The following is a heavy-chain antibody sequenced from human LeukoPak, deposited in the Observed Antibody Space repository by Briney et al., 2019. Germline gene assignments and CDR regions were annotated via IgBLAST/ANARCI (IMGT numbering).Heavy chain of an antibody. D-gene: IGHD2-2*01. CDR1: GYSISSGYQ. Sequence: SETLSLTCAVSGYSISSGYQWAWIRQSPDKGLEWIGSIYHCGSAHYTSSFKNRVTLSVDTSKIQFSLRLNSVTAADTAVYYCARDPRWLTPDCTSTSCYENYFEPWGQGTLVTVSS. J-gene: IGHJ5*02. V-gene: IGHV4-38-2*02. CDR2: IYHCGSA. CDR3: ARDPRWLTPDCTSTSCYENYFEP.